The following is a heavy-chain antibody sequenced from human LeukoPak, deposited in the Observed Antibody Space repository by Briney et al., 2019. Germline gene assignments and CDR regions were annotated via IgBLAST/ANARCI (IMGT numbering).Heavy chain of an antibody. D-gene: IGHD6-19*01. V-gene: IGHV3-30-3*01. Sequence: GGSLRLSCAVSGLSFSTSWMHWVRQAPGKGLEWVAVISYDGSNKYYADSVKGRFTISRDNSKNTLYLQMNSLRAEDTAVYYCARAIVAGIQDYYYYGMDVWGQGTTVTVSS. CDR2: ISYDGSNK. CDR1: GLSFSTSW. J-gene: IGHJ6*02. CDR3: ARAIVAGIQDYYYYGMDV.